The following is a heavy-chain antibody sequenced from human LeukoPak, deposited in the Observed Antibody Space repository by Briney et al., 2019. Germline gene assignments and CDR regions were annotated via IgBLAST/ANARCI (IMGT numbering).Heavy chain of an antibody. D-gene: IGHD3-10*01. V-gene: IGHV4-34*01. CDR1: GGSFSGYY. J-gene: IGHJ6*03. CDR2: ISHSGST. Sequence: PSETLSLTCAVYGGSFSGYYWSWIRQPPGKGLEWIGEISHSGSTNYNPSLKSRVTISVDTSKNQFSLKLSSVTAADTAVYYCARDQGLGYYYYMDVWGKGTTVTVSS. CDR3: ARDQGLGYYYYMDV.